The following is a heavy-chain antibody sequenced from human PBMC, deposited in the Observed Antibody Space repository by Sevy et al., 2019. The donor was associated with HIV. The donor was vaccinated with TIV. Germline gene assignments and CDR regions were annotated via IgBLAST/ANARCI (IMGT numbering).Heavy chain of an antibody. V-gene: IGHV1-18*01. D-gene: IGHD3-9*01. J-gene: IGHJ4*02. CDR3: ASAGYYSGFYDILTGLDY. Sequence: ASVKVSCKASGYTFTSYGISWARQAPGQGLEWMGWISVYNGNTNYAQKLQARVTMTTVTSMSTAYMVLGSLRSDDTAVYYCASAGYYSGFYDILTGLDYWGQGTLVTVSS. CDR1: GYTFTSYG. CDR2: ISVYNGNT.